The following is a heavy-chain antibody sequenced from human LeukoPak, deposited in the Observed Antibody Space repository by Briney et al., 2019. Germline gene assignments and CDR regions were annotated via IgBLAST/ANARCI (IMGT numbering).Heavy chain of an antibody. J-gene: IGHJ3*02. D-gene: IGHD3-10*01. Sequence: SETLSLTCTVSGGSISSYYWSWIRQPPGKGLEWIGYIYYSGSTNYNPSLKRRATISVDPSQNQFSLKLSSVTAADTAVYYCASSPIYYGSGSYLAFDIWGQGTMVTVSS. CDR1: GGSISSYY. CDR2: IYYSGST. V-gene: IGHV4-59*01. CDR3: ASSPIYYGSGSYLAFDI.